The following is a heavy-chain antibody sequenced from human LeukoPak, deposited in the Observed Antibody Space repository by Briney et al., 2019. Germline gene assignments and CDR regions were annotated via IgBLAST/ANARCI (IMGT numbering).Heavy chain of an antibody. D-gene: IGHD2-15*01. CDR2: ISYDGSNK. Sequence: GGSLRLSCAASRFTFSSYAMHWVRQAPGKGLEWVAVISYDGSNKYYADSVKGRFTISRDNSKNTLYLQMNSLRAEDTAVYYCARDHRNCSGGSCYIPYYFDYWGQGTLVTVSS. CDR3: ARDHRNCSGGSCYIPYYFDY. CDR1: RFTFSSYA. V-gene: IGHV3-30-3*01. J-gene: IGHJ4*02.